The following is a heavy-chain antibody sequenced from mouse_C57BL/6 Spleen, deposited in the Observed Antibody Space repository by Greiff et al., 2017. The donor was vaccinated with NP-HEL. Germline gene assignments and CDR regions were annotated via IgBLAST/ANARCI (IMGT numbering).Heavy chain of an antibody. Sequence: EVMLVESGGGLVKPGGSLKLSCAASGFTFSSYAMSWVRQTPEKRLEWVATISDGGSYTYYPDNVKGRFTISSANAKSNLYLQVLHLTSEDTTMSYCARARIGYVSTYFDYWGQGTTLTVSS. CDR3: ARARIGYVSTYFDY. D-gene: IGHD1-1*01. CDR1: GFTFSSYA. CDR2: ISDGGSYT. J-gene: IGHJ2*01. V-gene: IGHV5-4*03.